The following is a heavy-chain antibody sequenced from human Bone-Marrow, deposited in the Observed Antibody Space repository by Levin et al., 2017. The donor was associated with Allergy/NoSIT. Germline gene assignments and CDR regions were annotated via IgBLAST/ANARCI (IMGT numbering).Heavy chain of an antibody. CDR1: GGSISSSSYY. CDR3: ARHLYCSGGSCQRPDFDL. J-gene: IGHJ2*01. CDR2: IYYSGST. V-gene: IGHV4-39*01. Sequence: PSETLSLTCTVSGGSISSSSYYWGWIRQPPGKGLEWIGSIYYSGSTYYNPSLKSRVTISVDTSKNQFSLKLSSVTAADTAVYYCARHLYCSGGSCQRPDFDLWGRGTLVTVSS. D-gene: IGHD2-15*01.